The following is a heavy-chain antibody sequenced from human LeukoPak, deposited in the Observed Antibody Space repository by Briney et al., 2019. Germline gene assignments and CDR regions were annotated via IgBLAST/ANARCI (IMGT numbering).Heavy chain of an antibody. CDR3: ARDGGSSYGFLPY. D-gene: IGHD5-18*01. V-gene: IGHV3-11*01. CDR1: GFTFSDYY. Sequence: GGSLRLSCAASGFTFSDYYMSWIRQAPGKGLEWVSYISGSGSATYNADSVKGRFTISRDNAKNSLYLQMNSLRADDTAVYYCARDGGSSYGFLPYWGQGTLVTVSS. CDR2: ISGSGSAT. J-gene: IGHJ4*02.